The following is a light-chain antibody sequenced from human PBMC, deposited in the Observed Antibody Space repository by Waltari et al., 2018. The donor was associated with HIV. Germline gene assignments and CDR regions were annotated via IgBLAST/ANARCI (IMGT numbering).Light chain of an antibody. CDR2: HDT. CDR3: QVWDTNTDQYVI. J-gene: IGLJ2*01. CDR1: NIGSNR. Sequence: SYVLTPPPSVSVAQAKTARITCGGENIGSNRANWYQKQPGQAPVMVIYHDTERPSGIPDRFSGSNSEDTATLTIRRVEAGDEADYFCQVWDTNTDQYVIFGGGTNLAV. V-gene: IGLV3-21*01.